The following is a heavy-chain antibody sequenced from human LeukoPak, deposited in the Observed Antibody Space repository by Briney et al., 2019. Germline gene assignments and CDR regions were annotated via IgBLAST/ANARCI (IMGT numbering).Heavy chain of an antibody. V-gene: IGHV3-23*01. J-gene: IGHJ3*01. CDR2: ISAGGDLT. CDR1: RFSFSAYP. Sequence: GGSLGLSCAASRFSFSAYPMGWVRRAPGRGLEWVSGISAGGDLTFHADPVKGRFTISRDNSKNTLYLQMNSLRADDTAEYYCAKSLLTTASGTGRAFDLWGQGTMVTVSS. D-gene: IGHD1-26*01. CDR3: AKSLLTTASGTGRAFDL.